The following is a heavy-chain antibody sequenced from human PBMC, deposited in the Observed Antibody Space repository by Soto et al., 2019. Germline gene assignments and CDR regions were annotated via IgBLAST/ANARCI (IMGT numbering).Heavy chain of an antibody. D-gene: IGHD2-8*01. V-gene: IGHV3-21*01. CDR3: ARDFMVYASGGY. Sequence: PGGSLRLSCAASGFTFSSYSMNWVRQAPGKGLEWVSSISSSSSYIYYADSVKGRFTISRDNAKNSLYLQMNSLRAEDTAVYYCARDFMVYASGGYWGQGTRVTVSS. J-gene: IGHJ4*02. CDR1: GFTFSSYS. CDR2: ISSSSSYI.